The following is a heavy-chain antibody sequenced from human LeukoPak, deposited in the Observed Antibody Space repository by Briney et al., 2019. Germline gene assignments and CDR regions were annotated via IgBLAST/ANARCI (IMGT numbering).Heavy chain of an antibody. CDR3: ARDRVDYYDSSGYYYVGGFDP. CDR1: GGSISSYY. CDR2: IYYSGST. D-gene: IGHD3-22*01. V-gene: IGHV4-59*01. Sequence: ASETLSLTCTVSGGSISSYYWSWIRQPPGKGLEWIGYIYYSGSTNYSPSLKSRVTISVDTSKNQFSLKLSSVTAADTAVYYCARDRVDYYDSSGYYYVGGFDPWGQGTLVTVSS. J-gene: IGHJ5*02.